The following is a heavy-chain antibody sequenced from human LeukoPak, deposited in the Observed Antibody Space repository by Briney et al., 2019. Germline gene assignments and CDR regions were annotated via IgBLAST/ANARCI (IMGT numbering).Heavy chain of an antibody. V-gene: IGHV3-7*01. CDR1: GFAFSGYW. CDR2: IKQDGSEK. Sequence: GGSLSLSCTASGFAFSGYWMSWVRQAPGKGLEWVANIKQDGSEKNYVDSVKGRFTISRDNAKDSLYLQMNSLRAEDTAVYYCAGIPRYCGQGTLVTVSS. J-gene: IGHJ4*02. D-gene: IGHD2-21*01. CDR3: AGIPRY.